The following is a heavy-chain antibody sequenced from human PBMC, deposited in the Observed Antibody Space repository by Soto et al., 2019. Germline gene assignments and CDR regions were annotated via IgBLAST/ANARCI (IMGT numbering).Heavy chain of an antibody. V-gene: IGHV1-18*04. CDR3: ARPTDFYYYAMDV. Sequence: QVQLVQSGAEVKKPGASVTVSCKTSGYTFTSYGISWVRQAPGQGLEWVGWISPRNGNTDHAQRFQGRVTMTTDTSTSTAFLELRSLRSDDTAVYYCARPTDFYYYAMDVWGQGTTVTVSS. CDR1: GYTFTSYG. J-gene: IGHJ6*02. CDR2: ISPRNGNT.